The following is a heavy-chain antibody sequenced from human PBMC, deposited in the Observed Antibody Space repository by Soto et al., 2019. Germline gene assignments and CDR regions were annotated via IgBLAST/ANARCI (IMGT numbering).Heavy chain of an antibody. CDR1: GFTFSSYW. Sequence: TGGSLRLSCAVSGFTFSSYWMHWVRQAPGKGLVWVSRINGDGSSTRYADSVKGRFTISRDNAKNTPYLQMSSLRAEDTALYYCARAAADYYCGMDVWGQGTTVTVSS. D-gene: IGHD6-13*01. V-gene: IGHV3-74*01. CDR2: INGDGSST. J-gene: IGHJ6*02. CDR3: ARAAADYYCGMDV.